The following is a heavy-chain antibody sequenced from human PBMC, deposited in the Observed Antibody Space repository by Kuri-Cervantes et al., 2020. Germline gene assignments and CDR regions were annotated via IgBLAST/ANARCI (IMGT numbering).Heavy chain of an antibody. D-gene: IGHD3-22*01. CDR2: INPSGGST. Sequence: ASVKVSCKASGYTFTSYYMHWVRQAPGQGLEWMGIINPSGGSTSYAQKFQGRVTMTRDTSTSTVYMELSSLRSEDTAVYYCASEFPSSDSSGYGLGYWGQGTLVTVSS. J-gene: IGHJ4*02. CDR1: GYTFTSYY. V-gene: IGHV1-46*01. CDR3: ASEFPSSDSSGYGLGY.